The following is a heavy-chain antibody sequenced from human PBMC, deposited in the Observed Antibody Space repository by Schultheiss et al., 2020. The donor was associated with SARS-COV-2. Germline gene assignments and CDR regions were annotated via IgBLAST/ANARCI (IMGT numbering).Heavy chain of an antibody. J-gene: IGHJ6*03. D-gene: IGHD2-2*02. CDR1: GGSISSSSYY. CDR3: ARGGGYCSSTSCYKRGYYYYYMDV. CDR2: IYYSGTT. Sequence: SETLSLTCTVSGGSISSSSYYWGWIRQPPGKGLEWIGSIYYSGTTDYNPSLKSRVTMSVDTSKNRFSLKLSSVTAADTAVYYCARGGGYCSSTSCYKRGYYYYYMDVWGKGTTVTVSS. V-gene: IGHV4-39*02.